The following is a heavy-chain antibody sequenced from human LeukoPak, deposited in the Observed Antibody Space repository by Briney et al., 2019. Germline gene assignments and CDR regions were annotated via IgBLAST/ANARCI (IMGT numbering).Heavy chain of an antibody. CDR1: GFTFSSYW. Sequence: GGSLRLSCATSGFTFSSYWMSWVRQAPGKGLEWVANINQHGNEKYYVDSVKGRFTISRDNAKNSLYLQMTRLRAGDTAVYYCARDARPNYYTSGSGIWGQGTLVTVSS. V-gene: IGHV3-7*01. J-gene: IGHJ4*02. D-gene: IGHD3-10*01. CDR3: ARDARPNYYTSGSGI. CDR2: INQHGNEK.